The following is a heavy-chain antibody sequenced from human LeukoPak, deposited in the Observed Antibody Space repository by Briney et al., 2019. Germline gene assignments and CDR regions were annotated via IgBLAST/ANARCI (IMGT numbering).Heavy chain of an antibody. J-gene: IGHJ4*02. V-gene: IGHV4-59*01. Sequence: SETLSLTCTVSGGSISSYYWSWIRQPPGKGLEWIGYIDYSGSTDSKPSLKSRVTISVDTSKNKFSLKLRYVTAADTAVYYCARRPRNDILTGTPFDYWGQGILVTVSS. CDR1: GGSISSYY. D-gene: IGHD3-9*01. CDR3: ARRPRNDILTGTPFDY. CDR2: IDYSGST.